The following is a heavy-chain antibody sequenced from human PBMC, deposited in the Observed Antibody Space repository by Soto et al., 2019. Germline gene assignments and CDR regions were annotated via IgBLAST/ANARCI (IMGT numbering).Heavy chain of an antibody. V-gene: IGHV4-31*03. CDR3: ARQRAGSSSCFDY. CDR2: IYYSGST. CDR1: GGSISSGGYC. D-gene: IGHD6-6*01. Sequence: SETLSHTCTVSGGSISSGGYCWSWIRQHPGKGLEWIGYIYYSGSTYYNPSLKSRVTISVDTSKNQFSLKLSSVTAADTAVYYCARQRAGSSSCFDYWGQGTLVTVSS. J-gene: IGHJ4*02.